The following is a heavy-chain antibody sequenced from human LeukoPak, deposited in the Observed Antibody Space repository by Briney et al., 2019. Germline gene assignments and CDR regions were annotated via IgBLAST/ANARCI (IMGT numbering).Heavy chain of an antibody. CDR2: IYYSGST. V-gene: IGHV4-39*07. CDR3: ARMNTRVGATPPNY. CDR1: GGSISSSSYY. J-gene: IGHJ4*02. D-gene: IGHD1-26*01. Sequence: PSETLSLTCTVSGGSISSSSYYWGWIRQPPGKGLEWIGSIYYSGSTYYNPSLKSRVTISVDTSKNQFSLKLSSVTAADTAVYYCARMNTRVGATPPNYWGQGTLVTVSS.